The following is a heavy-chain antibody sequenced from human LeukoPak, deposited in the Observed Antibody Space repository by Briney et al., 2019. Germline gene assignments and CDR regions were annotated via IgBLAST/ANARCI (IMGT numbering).Heavy chain of an antibody. CDR3: ATLNYDSD. J-gene: IGHJ4*02. V-gene: IGHV1-8*02. CDR2: MNPNSGNT. D-gene: IGHD3-22*01. CDR1: GYTFTSYD. Sequence: ASVKVSCKASGYTFTSYDINWVRQATGQGLEWMGWMNPNSGNTGYAQKLQGRVTMTTDTSTSTAYMELRSLRSDDTAVYYCATLNYDSDWGQGTLVTVSS.